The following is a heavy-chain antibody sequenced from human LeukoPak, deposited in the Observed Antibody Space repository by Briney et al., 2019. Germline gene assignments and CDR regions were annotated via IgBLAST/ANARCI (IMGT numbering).Heavy chain of an antibody. D-gene: IGHD3-10*01. CDR2: MNPNSGNT. CDR3: ARGRNYGSGRYGMDV. CDR1: GYTFTSYD. Sequence: GASVKVSCKASGYTFTSYDIHWVRQATGQGLEWMGWMNPNSGNTGYAQKFQGRVTMTRNTSISTAYMELSSLRSEDTAVYYCARGRNYGSGRYGMDVWGQGTTVTVSS. V-gene: IGHV1-8*01. J-gene: IGHJ6*02.